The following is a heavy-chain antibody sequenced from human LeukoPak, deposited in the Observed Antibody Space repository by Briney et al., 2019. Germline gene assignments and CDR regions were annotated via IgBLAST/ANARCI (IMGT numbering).Heavy chain of an antibody. CDR3: AREGRWFGELSYNYFDY. V-gene: IGHV3-21*01. J-gene: IGHJ4*02. CDR2: ISSSSSYI. D-gene: IGHD3-10*01. Sequence: KTGGSLRLSCAASGFTFSSYSMNWVRQAPGKGLEWVSSISSSSSYIYYADSVKGRFTISRDNAKNSLYLQMNSLRAEDTAVYYCAREGRWFGELSYNYFDYWGQGTLVTVSS. CDR1: GFTFSSYS.